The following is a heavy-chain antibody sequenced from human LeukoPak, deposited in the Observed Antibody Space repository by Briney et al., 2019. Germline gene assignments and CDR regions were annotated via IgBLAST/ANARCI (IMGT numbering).Heavy chain of an antibody. CDR2: IYNSGST. D-gene: IGHD6-13*01. J-gene: IGHJ4*02. Sequence: SETLSLTCTVSGGSISSYYWGWIRQPAGKGLEWIGHIYNSGSTNYNPSLKGRVTMSVATSKNQFSLHLSSVIAADTAVYYCARSAFLVTAPGLYYFDYWGQGTLVAVSS. CDR1: GGSISSYY. V-gene: IGHV4-4*07. CDR3: ARSAFLVTAPGLYYFDY.